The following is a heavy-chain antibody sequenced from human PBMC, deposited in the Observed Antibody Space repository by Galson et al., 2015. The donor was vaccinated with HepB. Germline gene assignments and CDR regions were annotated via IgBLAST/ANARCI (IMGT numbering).Heavy chain of an antibody. CDR3: AHTGGYQLLSGRYYYYYYGMDV. J-gene: IGHJ6*02. Sequence: ALVKPTQTLTLTCTFSGFSLSTSGVGVGWIRQPPGKALEWLALIYWDDDKRYSPSLKSRLTITKDTSKNQVVLTMTNMDPVDTATYYCAHTGGYQLLSGRYYYYYYGMDVWGQGTTVTVSS. D-gene: IGHD2-2*01. V-gene: IGHV2-5*02. CDR2: IYWDDDK. CDR1: GFSLSTSGVG.